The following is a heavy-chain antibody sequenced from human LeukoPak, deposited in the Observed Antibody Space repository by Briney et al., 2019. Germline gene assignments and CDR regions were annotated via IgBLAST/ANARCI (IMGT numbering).Heavy chain of an antibody. V-gene: IGHV7-4-1*02. CDR3: AREGRANYYYYYMDV. CDR1: GYTFTSYA. J-gene: IGHJ6*03. D-gene: IGHD1-26*01. Sequence: GASVKVSCKASGYTFTSYAMNWVRQAPGQGLEWMGWINTNTGNPTYAQGFTGRFVFSLDTSVSTAYLQISSLKAEDTAVYYCAREGRANYYYYYMDVWGKGTTVTVSS. CDR2: INTNTGNP.